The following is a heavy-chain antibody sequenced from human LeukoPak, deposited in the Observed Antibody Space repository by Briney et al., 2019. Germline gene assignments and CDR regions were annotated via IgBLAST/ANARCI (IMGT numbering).Heavy chain of an antibody. V-gene: IGHV3-48*03. CDR2: ISSSGSTI. D-gene: IGHD3-22*01. J-gene: IGHJ4*02. CDR1: GFTFSSYE. Sequence: GGSLRLSCAASGFTFSSYEMNWVRQAPGKGLEWVSYISSSGSTIYYADSVKGRFTISRDSAKNSLYLQMNSLRAEDTAVYYCARAPGGYYYEGDYWGQGTLVTVSS. CDR3: ARAPGGYYYEGDY.